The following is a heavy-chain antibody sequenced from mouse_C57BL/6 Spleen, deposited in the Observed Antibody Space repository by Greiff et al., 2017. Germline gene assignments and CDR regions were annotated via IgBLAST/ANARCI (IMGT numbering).Heavy chain of an antibody. J-gene: IGHJ2*01. Sequence: QVQLQQPGAELVRPGTSVKLSCKASGYTFTSYWMHWVKQRPGQGLEWIGVIDPSDSYTNYNQKFKGKATLTVDTSSSPAYMQLSSLTSEDSAVYYCARITTVVDSDYWGQGTTLTVSS. CDR1: GYTFTSYW. V-gene: IGHV1-59*01. CDR3: ARITTVVDSDY. CDR2: IDPSDSYT. D-gene: IGHD1-1*01.